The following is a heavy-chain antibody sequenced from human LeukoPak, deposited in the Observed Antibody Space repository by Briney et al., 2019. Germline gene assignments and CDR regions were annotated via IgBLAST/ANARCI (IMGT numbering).Heavy chain of an antibody. CDR2: ISDGGSST. J-gene: IGHJ4*02. CDR1: GFTFSSYA. D-gene: IGHD1-26*01. V-gene: IGHV3-23*01. CDR3: AKTIRATTYFFDY. Sequence: GGSLRLSCAASGFTFSSYAMSWVRQAPGKGLEWVSSISDGGSSTYYADSGKGHFTISRDNSKNTLYLQMSSLRAEDTALYYCAKTIRATTYFFDYWGQGTLVTVSS.